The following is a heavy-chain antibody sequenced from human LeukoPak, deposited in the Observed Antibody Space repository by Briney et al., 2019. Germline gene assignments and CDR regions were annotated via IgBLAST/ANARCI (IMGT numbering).Heavy chain of an antibody. J-gene: IGHJ6*03. CDR3: ATLEYSSSSGHYYYYYMDV. Sequence: ASVKVFCKASGYTFTGYYMHWVRQAPGQGLEWMGWINPNSGGTNYAQKFQGRVTMTRDTSISTAYMELSRLRSDDTAVYYCATLEYSSSSGHYYYYYMDVWGKGTTVTVSS. CDR1: GYTFTGYY. D-gene: IGHD6-6*01. V-gene: IGHV1-2*02. CDR2: INPNSGGT.